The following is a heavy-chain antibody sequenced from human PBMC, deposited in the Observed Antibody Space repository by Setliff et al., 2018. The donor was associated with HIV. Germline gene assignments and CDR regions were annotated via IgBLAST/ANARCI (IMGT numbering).Heavy chain of an antibody. J-gene: IGHJ4*02. CDR3: ARGGDDSGPGTWTFDY. D-gene: IGHD3-10*01. V-gene: IGHV1-2*02. Sequence: ASVKVSCKAPGYTFSDYYLHWVRQAPGQGLEWMGWINGNSGATNYAQKFQGRVTMTRDTSTYTAYMELTRLRSDDTALYSCARGGDDSGPGTWTFDYWGQGALVTVSS. CDR1: GYTFSDYY. CDR2: INGNSGAT.